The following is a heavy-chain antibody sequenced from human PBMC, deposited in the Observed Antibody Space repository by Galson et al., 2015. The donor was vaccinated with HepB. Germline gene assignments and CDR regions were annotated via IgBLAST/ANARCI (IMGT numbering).Heavy chain of an antibody. CDR1: GFTFSDYT. CDR2: ISYDGSQK. V-gene: IGHV3-30-3*01. J-gene: IGHJ4*02. CDR3: ARANSSSWHYFDY. D-gene: IGHD6-13*01. Sequence: LRLSCAASGFTFSDYTLHWVRQAPGKGLEWVAVISYDGSQKYYADSVKGRFTISRDNSKNTLYLQMNSLRLEETAVYYCARANSSSWHYFDYWGQGTLVTVPS.